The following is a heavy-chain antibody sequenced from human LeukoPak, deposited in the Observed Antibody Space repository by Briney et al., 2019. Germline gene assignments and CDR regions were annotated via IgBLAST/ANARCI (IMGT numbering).Heavy chain of an antibody. V-gene: IGHV3-23*01. CDR3: AKELRGLVWGKFTNYYYGMDV. CDR1: GFTFSSYA. CDR2: ISGSGGST. J-gene: IGHJ6*02. D-gene: IGHD3-16*01. Sequence: PGGSLRLSCAASGFTFSSYAMSWVRQAPGKGLEWVSAISGSGGSTYYADSVKGRFTISRDNSKNTLYLQMNSLRAEDTAVYYCAKELRGLVWGKFTNYYYGMDVWGQETTVTVSS.